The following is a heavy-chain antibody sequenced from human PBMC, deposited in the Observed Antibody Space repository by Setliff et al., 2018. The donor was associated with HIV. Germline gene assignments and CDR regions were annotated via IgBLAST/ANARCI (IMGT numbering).Heavy chain of an antibody. CDR3: AKDRRYYYGSGSYAAET. J-gene: IGHJ5*02. D-gene: IGHD3-10*01. CDR1: GFIFSSYE. Sequence: GGSLRLSCAASGFIFSSYEMNWVRQAPGKGLEWVSAISGSGIGSYYPDSVKGRFTISRDNSKNTLFLQMNSLRAEDTAVYYCAKDRRYYYGSGSYAAETWGQGTLVTVSS. CDR2: ISGSGIGS. V-gene: IGHV3-23*01.